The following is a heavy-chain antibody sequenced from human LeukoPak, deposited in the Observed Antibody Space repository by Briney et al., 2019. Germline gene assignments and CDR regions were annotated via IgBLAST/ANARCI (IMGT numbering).Heavy chain of an antibody. CDR3: ARSITIFEVVKH. J-gene: IGHJ1*01. D-gene: IGHD3-3*01. CDR2: ISSSSSYI. V-gene: IGHV3-21*01. CDR1: GFTFSSYS. Sequence: PGGSLRLSCAASGFTFSSYSMNWVRQASGKGLEWVSSISSSSSYIYYADSVKGRFTISRDNAKNSLYLQMNSLRAEDTAVYYCARSITIFEVVKHWGQGTLVTVSS.